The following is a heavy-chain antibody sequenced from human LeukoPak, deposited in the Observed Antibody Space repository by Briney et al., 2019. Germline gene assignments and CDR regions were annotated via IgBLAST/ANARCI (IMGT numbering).Heavy chain of an antibody. CDR3: AKNGDRGAYCSGGSCYPYYYYYMDV. V-gene: IGHV4-34*01. D-gene: IGHD2-15*01. CDR2: INHSGST. Sequence: SETLSLTCAVYGGSFSGYYWSWIRQPPGKGLEWIGEINHSGSTNYNPSLKSRVTISVDTSKNQFSLKLSSVTAADTAVYYCAKNGDRGAYCSGGSCYPYYYYYMDVWGKGTTVTISS. CDR1: GGSFSGYY. J-gene: IGHJ6*03.